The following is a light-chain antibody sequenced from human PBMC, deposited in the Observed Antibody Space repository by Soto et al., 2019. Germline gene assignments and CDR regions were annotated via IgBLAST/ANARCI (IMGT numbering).Light chain of an antibody. CDR2: GAS. CDR3: QQYGNSPWT. V-gene: IGKV3-20*01. CDR1: QSVSSSY. Sequence: EVVLTQSPGTLALSRGERATLSCRASQSVSSSYLAWYQHRPGQAPRLLIFGASSRGTGIPDRFSGTGSGTDFTLTISRLEPEDFAVYYCQQYGNSPWTFGQGTKVEIK. J-gene: IGKJ1*01.